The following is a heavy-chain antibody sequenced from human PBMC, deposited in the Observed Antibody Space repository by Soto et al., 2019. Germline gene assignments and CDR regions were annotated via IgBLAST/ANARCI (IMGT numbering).Heavy chain of an antibody. D-gene: IGHD1-26*01. CDR3: ARDGVGTAAYFGYFDY. V-gene: IGHV3-33*01. CDR2: IRFDGSNT. J-gene: IGHJ4*02. CDR1: AVTFTGFG. Sequence: QVQLVESGGGVVQPGRSLRLSCAASAVTFTGFGMHWVRQAPGKGLEWVAVIRFDGSNTYYADSVKGRFTISRDNPKNMLSLQMISRRAEDTAIYYCARDGVGTAAYFGYFDYWGRGTLVTVSS.